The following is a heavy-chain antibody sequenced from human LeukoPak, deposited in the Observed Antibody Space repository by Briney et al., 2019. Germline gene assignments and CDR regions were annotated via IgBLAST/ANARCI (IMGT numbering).Heavy chain of an antibody. D-gene: IGHD3-22*01. Sequence: PGGSLRLSCAAFGFTFNDYGMSWVRQGPGKGLEWVSGINWNGGTTGYADSVRGRFTISRDNAKNSLYLQMNSLRAEDTALYYCARDKHYYDSSNYVWGQGTLVTASS. V-gene: IGHV3-20*04. J-gene: IGHJ4*02. CDR3: ARDKHYYDSSNYV. CDR2: INWNGGTT. CDR1: GFTFNDYG.